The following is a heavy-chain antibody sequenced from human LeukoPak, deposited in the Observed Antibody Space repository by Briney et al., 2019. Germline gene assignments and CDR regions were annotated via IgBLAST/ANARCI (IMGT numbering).Heavy chain of an antibody. D-gene: IGHD2-15*01. CDR2: IYTSGST. CDR1: GGSISSYY. Sequence: PSETLSLTCTVSGGSISSYYWSWIRQPAGKGLKWIGRIYTSGSTNYIPSLERRVTMSVDTSKNQFSLTLSSVTAADRAVYYCARDQRYCSGGSCLYNWFDPWGQGTLVTVSS. V-gene: IGHV4-4*07. CDR3: ARDQRYCSGGSCLYNWFDP. J-gene: IGHJ5*02.